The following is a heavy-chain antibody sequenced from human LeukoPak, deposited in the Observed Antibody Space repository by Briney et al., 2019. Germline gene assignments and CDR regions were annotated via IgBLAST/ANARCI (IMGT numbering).Heavy chain of an antibody. CDR1: GGSISSYY. CDR3: ARTKPRRDIAAAGFYAFDI. J-gene: IGHJ3*02. Sequence: SETLSLTCTVSGGSISSYYWSWIRQPPGKGLEWIGYIYYNGSTNYNPSLKSRVTISVDTSKNQFSLKLSSVTAADTAVYYCARTKPRRDIAAAGFYAFDIWGQGTMVTVSS. V-gene: IGHV4-59*01. D-gene: IGHD6-13*01. CDR2: IYYNGST.